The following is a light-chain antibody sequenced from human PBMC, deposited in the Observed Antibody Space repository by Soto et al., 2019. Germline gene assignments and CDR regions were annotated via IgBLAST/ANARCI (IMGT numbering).Light chain of an antibody. V-gene: IGKV3-15*01. J-gene: IGKJ4*01. CDR1: QNVKTR. CDR3: QQYDEGPLT. CDR2: DAF. Sequence: EKVMTQSPATLSVSPGERAPLSCRASQNVKTRLAWYQQKPGQAPRLLIYDAFTRATGIPARFSGSASGTEFTLTISSLQSEDFAVYYCQQYDEGPLTFGGGTKVEIK.